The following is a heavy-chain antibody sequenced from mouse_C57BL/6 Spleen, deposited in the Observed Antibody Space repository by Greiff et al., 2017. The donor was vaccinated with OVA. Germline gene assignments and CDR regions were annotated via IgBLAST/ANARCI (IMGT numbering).Heavy chain of an antibody. CDR3: ARRDSSGYVAY. J-gene: IGHJ3*01. D-gene: IGHD3-2*02. Sequence: QVQLQQPGAELVMPGASVKLSCKASGYTFTSSWMHWVKQRPGQGLEWIGEIDPSDSYTNYNQKFKGKSTLTVDKSSSTAYMQLSSLTSEDSAVYYCARRDSSGYVAYWGQGTLVTVSA. V-gene: IGHV1-69*01. CDR2: IDPSDSYT. CDR1: GYTFTSSW.